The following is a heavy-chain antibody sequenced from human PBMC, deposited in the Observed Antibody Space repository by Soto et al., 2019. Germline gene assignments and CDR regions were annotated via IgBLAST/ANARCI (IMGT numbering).Heavy chain of an antibody. D-gene: IGHD2-15*01. Sequence: QTGGSLRLSCAASGFTFSSYAMSWVRQAPGKGLEWVSAISGSGGSTYYADSVKGRFTISRDNSKNTLYLQMNSLRAEDTAVYYCAKGGDIVVVADPFDYWGQGTLVTVSS. CDR2: ISGSGGST. V-gene: IGHV3-23*01. CDR1: GFTFSSYA. CDR3: AKGGDIVVVADPFDY. J-gene: IGHJ4*02.